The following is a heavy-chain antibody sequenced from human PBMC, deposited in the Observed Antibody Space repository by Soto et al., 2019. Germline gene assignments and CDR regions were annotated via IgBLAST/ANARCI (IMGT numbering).Heavy chain of an antibody. V-gene: IGHV1-58*01. Sequence: SVKVSCKASGFTFTSSAVQWVRQARGQRLQWIGWIVVGSGNTNYAQKFQERVTITRDMSTSTAYMELSSLRSEDTAVYYCAAAYDFWSGYSSYYGMDVWGQGTTVTVSS. D-gene: IGHD3-3*01. CDR1: GFTFTSSA. CDR2: IVVGSGNT. J-gene: IGHJ6*02. CDR3: AAAYDFWSGYSSYYGMDV.